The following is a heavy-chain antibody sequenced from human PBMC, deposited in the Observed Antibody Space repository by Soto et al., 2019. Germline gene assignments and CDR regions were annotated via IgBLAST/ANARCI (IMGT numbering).Heavy chain of an antibody. D-gene: IGHD6-6*01. J-gene: IGHJ5*02. CDR1: GFTFSSYG. Sequence: QVQLVESGGGVVQPGRSLRLSCAASGFTFSSYGMHWVRQAPGKGLEWVAVISYDGSNKYYADSVKGRFTISRDNSKNTLYLQMNSLRAEDTAVYYCAKDGDAPRAARPFGWFDPWGQGTLVTVSS. V-gene: IGHV3-30*18. CDR3: AKDGDAPRAARPFGWFDP. CDR2: ISYDGSNK.